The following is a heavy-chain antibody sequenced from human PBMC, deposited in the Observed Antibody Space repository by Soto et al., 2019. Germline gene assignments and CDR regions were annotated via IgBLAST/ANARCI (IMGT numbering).Heavy chain of an antibody. CDR3: GKGKELGVVRYGLDA. D-gene: IGHD3-3*01. J-gene: IGHJ6*02. V-gene: IGHV3-74*01. CDR1: GFSVKRYW. CDR2: FGGDENYT. Sequence: PGGSLRLSCGASGFSVKRYWMHWVRQAPGKGLVWLSRFGGDENYTDYADSVRGRFTISRDIAKNTIYLQMNSLRAEDTAVYYCGKGKELGVVRYGLDAWGQGITVTVSS.